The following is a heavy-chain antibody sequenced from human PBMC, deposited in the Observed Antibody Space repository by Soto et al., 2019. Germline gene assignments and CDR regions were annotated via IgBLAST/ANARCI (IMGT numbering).Heavy chain of an antibody. CDR2: ISYDGVNK. Sequence: QVQLVESGGGVVQPGRSLRLSCAASGFTFSTYGMHWVRQAPGKGLEWVAVISYDGVNKYYADSVKGRFTISRDNSKNTLYLQMNSLRAEDTAVHYCAKSVYNWNDGFFDYWGQGTLVTVSS. CDR1: GFTFSTYG. CDR3: AKSVYNWNDGFFDY. J-gene: IGHJ4*02. V-gene: IGHV3-30*18. D-gene: IGHD1-1*01.